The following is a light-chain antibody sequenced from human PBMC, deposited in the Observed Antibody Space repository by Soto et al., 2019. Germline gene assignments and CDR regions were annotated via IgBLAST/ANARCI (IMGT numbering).Light chain of an antibody. CDR1: QSVSSTY. J-gene: IGKJ5*01. CDR2: SAS. Sequence: IVMTQSPATLSLSPGQRATLSCRASQSVSSTYLAWYQQRPGQARRVLIYSASSRATGIPDRFSGIGSGTDFTLTISSIAPEDFAVYYCQQRSNRPTFGQGTRLEIK. CDR3: QQRSNRPT. V-gene: IGKV3D-20*02.